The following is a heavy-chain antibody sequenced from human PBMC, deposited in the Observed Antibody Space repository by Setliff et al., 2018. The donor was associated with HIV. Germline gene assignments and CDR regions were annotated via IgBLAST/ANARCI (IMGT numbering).Heavy chain of an antibody. J-gene: IGHJ4*02. CDR3: ARDQDRQYYDFWSGYYPDY. V-gene: IGHV1-18*01. D-gene: IGHD3-3*01. CDR1: GYTFTGYG. Sequence: ASVKVSCKASGYTFTGYGISWVRQAPGQGLEWMGWISAYNGNTNYAQKLQGRVTLTTDTSTSTTYMELRSLRSDDTAMYYCARDQDRQYYDFWSGYYPDYWGQGTLVTVSS. CDR2: ISAYNGNT.